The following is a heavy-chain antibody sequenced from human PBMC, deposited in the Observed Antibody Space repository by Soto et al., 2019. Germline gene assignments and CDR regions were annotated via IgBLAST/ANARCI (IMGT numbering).Heavy chain of an antibody. CDR1: GFTFSSYA. V-gene: IGHV3-23*01. J-gene: IGHJ4*02. CDR2: ISGSGGST. D-gene: IGHD3-10*01. CDR3: AKVAGLLWFGELLYPEY. Sequence: GGSLRLSCAASGFTFSSYAMSWVRQAPGKGLEWVSAISGSGGSTYYADSVKGRFTISRDNSKNTLYLQMNSLRAEDTVVYYCAKVAGLLWFGELLYPEYWGQGTLVTVSS.